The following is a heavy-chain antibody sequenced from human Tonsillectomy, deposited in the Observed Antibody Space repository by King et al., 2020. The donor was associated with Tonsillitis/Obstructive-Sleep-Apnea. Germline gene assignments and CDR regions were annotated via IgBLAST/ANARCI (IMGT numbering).Heavy chain of an antibody. CDR1: GGTFSSYA. J-gene: IGHJ3*02. Sequence: QLVQSGAEVKKPGSSVKVSCKASGGTFSSYAISWVRQAPGQGLEWMGGIIPIFGTANYAQKFQGRVTITADESTSTAHMELSSLRAEDTAVYYCARDRERGAFDAFDIWGQGTMVTVSS. CDR2: IIPIFGTA. V-gene: IGHV1-69*12. CDR3: ARDRERGAFDAFDI. D-gene: IGHD1-26*01.